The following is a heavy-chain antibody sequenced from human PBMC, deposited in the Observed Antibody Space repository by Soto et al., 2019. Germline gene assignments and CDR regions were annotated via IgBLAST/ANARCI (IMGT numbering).Heavy chain of an antibody. V-gene: IGHV1-46*01. CDR2: INPSGGST. CDR1: GYAFTSYY. CDR3: ARPASGGSRDAFDV. J-gene: IGHJ3*01. Sequence: DSGKVCCKACGYAFTSYYMHLVRQAPGQGLEWMGIINPSGGSTSYAQKFQGRVTMTRDTSTSTVYMELSSLRSEDTAIYYCARPASGGSRDAFDVWGQGTTVTVSS. D-gene: IGHD2-15*01.